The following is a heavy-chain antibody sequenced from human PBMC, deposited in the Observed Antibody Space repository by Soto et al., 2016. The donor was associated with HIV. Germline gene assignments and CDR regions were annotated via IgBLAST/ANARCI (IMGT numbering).Heavy chain of an antibody. Sequence: EVQLVESGGGLVKPGGSLRLSCAASGFTFSNAWMSWVRQAPGKGLEWVGRIKSKTDGGTRDYAAPVKGRFTISRDESKNTLYLQMNSLKTEDTAVYYCTTPGPRGSSWPTFDYWGQGTLVTVSS. CDR2: IKSKTDGGTR. CDR3: TTPGPRGSSWPTFDY. CDR1: GFTFSNAW. V-gene: IGHV3-15*01. J-gene: IGHJ4*02. D-gene: IGHD6-13*01.